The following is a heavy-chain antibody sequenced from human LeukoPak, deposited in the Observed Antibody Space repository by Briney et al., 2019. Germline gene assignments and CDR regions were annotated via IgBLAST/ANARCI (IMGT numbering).Heavy chain of an antibody. Sequence: SETLSLTCTVSGGSISSSSYYWGWIRQPPGKGLEWIGSIYYSGSTYYNPSLKSRVTIFVDTSKNQFSLKLSSVTAADTAVYYCAGYKLQMSYYFDYWGQGTLVTVSS. J-gene: IGHJ4*02. CDR3: AGYKLQMSYYFDY. V-gene: IGHV4-39*01. D-gene: IGHD2-2*01. CDR2: IYYSGST. CDR1: GGSISSSSYY.